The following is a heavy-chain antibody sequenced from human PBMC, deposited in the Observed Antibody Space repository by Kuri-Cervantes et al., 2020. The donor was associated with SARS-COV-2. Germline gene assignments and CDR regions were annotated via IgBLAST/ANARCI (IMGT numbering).Heavy chain of an antibody. D-gene: IGHD2-2*01. CDR2: ISWNSGSI. J-gene: IGHJ6*03. CDR1: GFTFSSYA. V-gene: IGHV3-9*03. CDR3: AKDGIVVVPAAKEGYYYYMDV. Sequence: SLKISCAASGFTFSSYAMHWVRQAPGKGLEWVSGISWNSGSIGYADSVKGRFTISRDNAKNSLYLQMNSLRAEDMALYYCAKDGIVVVPAAKEGYYYYMDVWGKGTTVTVSS.